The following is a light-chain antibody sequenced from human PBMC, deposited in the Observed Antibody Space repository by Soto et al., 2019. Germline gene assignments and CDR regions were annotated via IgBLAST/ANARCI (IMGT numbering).Light chain of an antibody. J-gene: IGLJ2*01. Sequence: QSALTQPASVSGSPGQSITISCTGTSNDIGAYNYVSWYQQHPGKAPKLLIYDVTHRPSGVSDRFSGSKPGRTASLTISGLQPEDEADYYCSSYTSIIAVVFGGGTKLTVL. V-gene: IGLV2-14*03. CDR2: DVT. CDR3: SSYTSIIAVV. CDR1: SNDIGAYNY.